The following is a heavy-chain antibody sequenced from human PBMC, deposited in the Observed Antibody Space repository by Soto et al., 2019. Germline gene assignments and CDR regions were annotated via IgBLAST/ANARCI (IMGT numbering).Heavy chain of an antibody. CDR1: GYTFTGYY. Sequence: ASVKVSCKASGYTFTGYYMHWVRQAPGQGLEWMGWINPNSGGTNYAQKFQGWVTMTRDTSISTAYMELSRLRSDDTAVYYCARDSPSYDYGMDVWGQGTTVTVSS. V-gene: IGHV1-2*04. CDR3: ARDSPSYDYGMDV. J-gene: IGHJ6*02. CDR2: INPNSGGT.